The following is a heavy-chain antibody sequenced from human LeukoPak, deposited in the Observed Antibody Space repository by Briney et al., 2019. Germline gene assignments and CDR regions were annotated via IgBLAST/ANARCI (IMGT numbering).Heavy chain of an antibody. V-gene: IGHV1-46*01. CDR2: INPSGGST. J-gene: IGHJ4*02. D-gene: IGHD6-19*01. Sequence: ASVKVSCEASGYTFTSFYMHWVRQAPGQGLEWMGIINPSGGSTSYAQKFQGRVAMTRDTSTSTVYMELSSLRSEDTAVYYCAVIAVARQFDYWGQGTLVTVSS. CDR1: GYTFTSFY. CDR3: AVIAVARQFDY.